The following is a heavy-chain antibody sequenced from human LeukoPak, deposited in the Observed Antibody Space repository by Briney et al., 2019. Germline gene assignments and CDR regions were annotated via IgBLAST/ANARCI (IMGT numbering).Heavy chain of an antibody. CDR2: ISGRSTTI. Sequence: GGSLRLSCAASGFTFSTYSMNWVRQAPGKGLEWLAYISGRSTTIYYADSVKGRFSISRDNAKNSLYLQMNSLRADDTAVYYCARDQSGGYRDDYWGQGTLVTVSS. CDR3: ARDQSGGYRDDY. V-gene: IGHV3-48*01. CDR1: GFTFSTYS. J-gene: IGHJ4*02. D-gene: IGHD2-15*01.